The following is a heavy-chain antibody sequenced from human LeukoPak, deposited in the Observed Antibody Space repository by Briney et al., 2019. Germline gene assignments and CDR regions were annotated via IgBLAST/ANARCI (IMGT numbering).Heavy chain of an antibody. D-gene: IGHD2-21*02. CDR2: ISSSSSYI. J-gene: IGHJ4*02. Sequence: PGGSLRLSCAASGFTFSSYSMNWVRQAPGKGLEWVSSISSSSSYIYYADSVKGRFTISRDNAKNSLYLQMNSLRAEDTAVYYCARVCGGDCYSGFWYWGQGTLVTVSS. CDR1: GFTFSSYS. V-gene: IGHV3-21*01. CDR3: ARVCGGDCYSGFWY.